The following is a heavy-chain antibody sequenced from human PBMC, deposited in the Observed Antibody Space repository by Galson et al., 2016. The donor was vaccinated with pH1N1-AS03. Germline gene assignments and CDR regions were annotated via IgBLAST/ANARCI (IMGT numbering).Heavy chain of an antibody. V-gene: IGHV3-7*01. CDR2: IKEDGSVK. D-gene: IGHD1-26*01. Sequence: SLRLSCAASGFTFSYYSMNWVRQAPGKGLEWVADIKEDGSVKNYVDSVRGRFTISRDNAKNPDFFLQINNVRVEDTAIYYCARQDVFSGKYYFDSWGQGTPVTVSS. J-gene: IGHJ4*01. CDR1: GFTFSYYS. CDR3: ARQDVFSGKYYFDS.